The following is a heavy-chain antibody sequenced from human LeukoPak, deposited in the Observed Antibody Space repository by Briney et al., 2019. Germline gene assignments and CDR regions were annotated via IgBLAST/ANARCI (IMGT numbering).Heavy chain of an antibody. CDR2: ISYDGSNK. J-gene: IGHJ3*02. V-gene: IGHV3-30*18. D-gene: IGHD2-15*01. CDR3: AKGLRVVAATTHAFEI. CDR1: GFTFSSYV. Sequence: VRSLRLSCAASGFTFSSYVMSWVRQAPGKGLEWVAVISYDGSNKYYADSVKGGFTILGATSNKTSLLLMTGMTAEDTAVYYCAKGLRVVAATTHAFEIWGQGTVVTVSS.